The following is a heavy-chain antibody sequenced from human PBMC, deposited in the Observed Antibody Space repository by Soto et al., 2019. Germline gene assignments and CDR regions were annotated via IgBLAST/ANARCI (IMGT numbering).Heavy chain of an antibody. D-gene: IGHD2-2*01. CDR1: GYTFTSYG. V-gene: IGHV1-18*01. CDR3: ARAAIVVVPAALCMDV. CDR2: ISAYNGNT. Sequence: QVQLEQSGAEVKKPGASVKVSCKASGYTFTSYGISWVRQAPGQGLEWMGWISAYNGNTDYAQKLQGRVTMTTDTSTSTAYMELRSLRSHDTAVYYCARAAIVVVPAALCMDVWGQGTTVTVSS. J-gene: IGHJ6*02.